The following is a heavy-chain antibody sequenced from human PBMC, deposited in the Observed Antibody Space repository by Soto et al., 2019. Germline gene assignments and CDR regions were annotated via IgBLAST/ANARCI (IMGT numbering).Heavy chain of an antibody. CDR2: TRDKPNSYTT. Sequence: EVQLVESGGGLVQPGGSLRLSCAASGFTFSDHCMDWVRQAPGKGLEWVGRTRDKPNSYTTEYAASVKGRFTISRDDSENSVYLQMNSLKTEDTAVYYCTSAAVSKTGLDVWGQGTTVTVSS. D-gene: IGHD4-4*01. CDR1: GFTFSDHC. V-gene: IGHV3-72*01. CDR3: TSAAVSKTGLDV. J-gene: IGHJ6*02.